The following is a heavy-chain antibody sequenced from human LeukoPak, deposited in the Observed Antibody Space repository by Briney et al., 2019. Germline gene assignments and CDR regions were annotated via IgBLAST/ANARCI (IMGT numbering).Heavy chain of an antibody. J-gene: IGHJ4*02. D-gene: IGHD2-2*01. CDR1: GFTFSSYA. CDR3: ARSAQRGYGYCSSTSCYWDYFDY. Sequence: QPGRSLRLSCAASGFTFSSYAMHWVRQAPSKGLEWVAVISYDGSNKYYADSVKGRFTISRDNSKNTLYLQMNSLRAEDTAVYYCARSAQRGYGYCSSTSCYWDYFDYWGQGTLVTVSS. V-gene: IGHV3-30-3*01. CDR2: ISYDGSNK.